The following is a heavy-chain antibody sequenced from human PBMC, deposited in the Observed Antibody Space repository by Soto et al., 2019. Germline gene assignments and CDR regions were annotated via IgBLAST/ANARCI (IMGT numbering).Heavy chain of an antibody. CDR2: VSYSGST. CDR3: AREDEPGVFDS. Sequence: QVQLQESGPGLVKPSETLSLTCTVSGGSISSYFWTWIRQPPGKGLEWIGYVSYSGSTNYNPSLKSRVTISVATSKNQCSLRLSSVTAADSALYYCAREDEPGVFDSWGQGTLVTVSS. J-gene: IGHJ4*02. V-gene: IGHV4-59*01. CDR1: GGSISSYF.